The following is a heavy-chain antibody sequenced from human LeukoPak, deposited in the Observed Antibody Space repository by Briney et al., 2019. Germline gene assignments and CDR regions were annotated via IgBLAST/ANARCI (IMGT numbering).Heavy chain of an antibody. J-gene: IGHJ4*02. CDR2: LSGSGGNT. CDR1: GFTFSSYA. CDR3: AKGSYYYDSADYFDY. V-gene: IGHV3-23*01. Sequence: GGSLRLSCAASGFTFSSYAMSWVRQAPGKGLEWVSTLSGSGGNTYYADSVKGRVTISRDNSKNTLYLQMNSLRAEDTAVYHCAKGSYYYDSADYFDYWGQGTLITVSS. D-gene: IGHD3-22*01.